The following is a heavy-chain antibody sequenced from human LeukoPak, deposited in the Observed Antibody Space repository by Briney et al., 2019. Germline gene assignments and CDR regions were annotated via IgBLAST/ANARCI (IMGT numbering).Heavy chain of an antibody. CDR3: AKIPRAVYYYMDV. CDR1: GFTFSSYA. D-gene: IGHD6-19*01. Sequence: PGGSLRLSCAASGFTFSSYAMSWVRQAPGKGLEWVSALSGSGGSTYYADSVKGRFTISRDNSKNTLYLQMNSLRAEDTAVYYCAKIPRAVYYYMDVWGKGTTVTVSS. J-gene: IGHJ6*03. CDR2: LSGSGGST. V-gene: IGHV3-23*01.